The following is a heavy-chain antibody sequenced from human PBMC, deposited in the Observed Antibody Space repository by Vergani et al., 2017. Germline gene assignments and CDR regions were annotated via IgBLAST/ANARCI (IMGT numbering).Heavy chain of an antibody. CDR1: GFTFSSHG. J-gene: IGHJ5*01. Sequence: QVQLVESEGGVVQPGRSLTLSCVASGFTFSSHGMHWFRQAPGKGIEWVAVIWYDGSNKYYGDTVKGRFTISRDNSKNTLYLQMNSLRVEDTAVYYCARWGNEKRLDSWGQGTLVTVSS. CDR3: ARWGNEKRLDS. CDR2: IWYDGSNK. V-gene: IGHV3-33*01. D-gene: IGHD1-1*01.